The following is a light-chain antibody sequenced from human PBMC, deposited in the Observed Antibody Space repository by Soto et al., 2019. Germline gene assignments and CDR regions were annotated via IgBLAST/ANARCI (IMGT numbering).Light chain of an antibody. CDR3: SSYSGNNDFL. Sequence: QSVLTQPPSASGSPGQSITISCTGTNSGVTNYFSVSWYQQHPGKAPRRLIFDTSRRPPGVSERFSGSRSGNTVSLTVSGLQPDDEADYYCSSYSGNNDFLFGGGTKLTVL. V-gene: IGLV2-8*01. CDR2: DTS. J-gene: IGLJ2*01. CDR1: NSGVTNYFS.